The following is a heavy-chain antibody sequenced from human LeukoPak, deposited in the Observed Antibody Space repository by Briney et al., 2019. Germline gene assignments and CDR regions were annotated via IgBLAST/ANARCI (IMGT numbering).Heavy chain of an antibody. CDR2: IIPIFGTA. CDR1: GGTFSSYA. Sequence: SVKVSCKAAGGTFSSYAISWVRQAPGQGLEWMGGIIPIFGTANYAQKFQGRVTITADESTSTAYMELSSLRSEDTAVYYCARDRVLGVTGAHNWIDPWGQGTLVTVSS. CDR3: ARDRVLGVTGAHNWIDP. D-gene: IGHD3-10*01. V-gene: IGHV1-69*01. J-gene: IGHJ5*02.